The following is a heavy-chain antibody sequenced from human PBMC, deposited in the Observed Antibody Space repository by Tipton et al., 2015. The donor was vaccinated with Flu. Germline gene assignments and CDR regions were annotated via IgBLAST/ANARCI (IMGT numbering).Heavy chain of an antibody. CDR1: GDSMNGYY. Sequence: TLSLTCTVSGDSMNGYYWNWIRQPAGKGLEWIGRIYASGSTTYNPSFKSRVTMSLDTSKSQFSLKLRSVTAADTAVYYCARLSYYDVDLKNFYFDYWGQGALVTVSS. D-gene: IGHD3-10*02. CDR2: IYASGST. J-gene: IGHJ4*02. CDR3: ARLSYYDVDLKNFYFDY. V-gene: IGHV4-4*07.